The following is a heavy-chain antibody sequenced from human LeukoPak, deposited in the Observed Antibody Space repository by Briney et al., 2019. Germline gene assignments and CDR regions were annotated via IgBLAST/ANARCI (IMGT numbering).Heavy chain of an antibody. J-gene: IGHJ6*03. D-gene: IGHD3-3*01. CDR3: ARAYYDFWSGDMGIYYYYYMDV. V-gene: IGHV4-59*01. Sequence: SETLSLTCTVSGGSISSYYWSWIRQPPGKGLEWIGYIYYSGSTNYNPSLKIRVTISVDTSKNQFSLKLSSVTAADTAVYYCARAYYDFWSGDMGIYYYYYMDVWGKGTTVTVSS. CDR2: IYYSGST. CDR1: GGSISSYY.